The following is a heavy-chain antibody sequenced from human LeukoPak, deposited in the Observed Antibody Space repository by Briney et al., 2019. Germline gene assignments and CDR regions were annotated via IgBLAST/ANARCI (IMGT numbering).Heavy chain of an antibody. V-gene: IGHV4-39*01. J-gene: IGHJ3*02. CDR3: ASVMYYYDSSGYYYDAFDI. CDR1: GGSISSSSYY. Sequence: SETLSLTCTVSGGSISSSSYYWGWIRQPPGKGLEWIGSIYYSGSTYYNPSLKSRVTISVDTSKNQFSLKLSSVTAADTAVYYCASVMYYYDSSGYYYDAFDIWGQGTMVTVSS. D-gene: IGHD3-22*01. CDR2: IYYSGST.